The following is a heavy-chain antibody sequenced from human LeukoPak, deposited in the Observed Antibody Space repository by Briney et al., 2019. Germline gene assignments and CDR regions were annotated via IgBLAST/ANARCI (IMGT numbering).Heavy chain of an antibody. V-gene: IGHV4-38-2*01. D-gene: IGHD5-18*01. CDR2: INHSGNT. J-gene: IGHJ5*02. Sequence: PSETLSLTCAVSGYSISSGYYWGWLRQPPGRGLEWVGSINHSGNTYCNPSLKSRVAISIDTSKNDFSMKVTSVTAADTAVYFCARQDTAMVKGWFDPWGQGTLVTVSS. CDR1: GYSISSGYY. CDR3: ARQDTAMVKGWFDP.